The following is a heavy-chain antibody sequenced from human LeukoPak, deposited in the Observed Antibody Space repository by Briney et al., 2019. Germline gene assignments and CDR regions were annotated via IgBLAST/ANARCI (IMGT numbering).Heavy chain of an antibody. CDR1: GGSISSSSYY. D-gene: IGHD6-19*01. CDR3: ARHVRSWLRISSGWIDY. CDR2: IYYSGST. J-gene: IGHJ4*02. Sequence: SETLSLTCTVSGGSISSSSYYWGWIRQPPGKGLEWIGSIYYSGSTYYNPSLKSRVTISVDTSKNQFSLKLSSVTAADTAVYYCARHVRSWLRISSGWIDYWGQGTLVTVSS. V-gene: IGHV4-39*01.